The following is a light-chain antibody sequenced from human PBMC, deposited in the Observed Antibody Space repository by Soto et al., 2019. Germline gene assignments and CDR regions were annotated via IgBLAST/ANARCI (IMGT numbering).Light chain of an antibody. V-gene: IGKV1-8*01. CDR2: AAS. J-gene: IGKJ2*03. CDR1: QGTSSY. CDR3: QQYYSLPG. Sequence: AIRMTQSPSSLSASTGDRVTITCRASQGTSSYLAWYQQKPGKAPKLLIYAASTLQSGVPSRFSGSGSGTDFTLTISCLQSEDFATYYCQQYYSLPGFGQGTKLEIK.